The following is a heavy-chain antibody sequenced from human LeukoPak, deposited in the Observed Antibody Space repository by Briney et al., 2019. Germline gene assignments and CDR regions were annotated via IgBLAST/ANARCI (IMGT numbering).Heavy chain of an antibody. CDR3: ARGRKIAARPFRYNWFDP. V-gene: IGHV4-4*02. CDR1: GGSISSSNW. CDR2: INHSGST. Sequence: SGTLSLTCAVSGGSISSSNWWSWVRQPPGKGLEWIGEINHSGSTNYNPSLKSRVTISVDTSKNQFSLKLSSVTAADTAVYYCARGRKIAARPFRYNWFDPWGQGTLVTVSS. D-gene: IGHD6-6*01. J-gene: IGHJ5*02.